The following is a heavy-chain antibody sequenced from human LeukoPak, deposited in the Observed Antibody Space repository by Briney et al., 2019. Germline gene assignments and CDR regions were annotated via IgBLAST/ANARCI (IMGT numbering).Heavy chain of an antibody. J-gene: IGHJ5*02. V-gene: IGHV4-39*07. CDR3: ARWSSSWENNWFDP. CDR2: VYYKGTT. CDR1: SGSISSDSHY. Sequence: SETLSLTWTVSSGSISSDSHYWAWIRQPPGKGLEWIGSVYYKGTTQYNPSLKSRATMSVDTSNNRFSLSLTSATAADTGMYYCARWSSSWENNWFDPWGQGILVTVSS. D-gene: IGHD6-13*01.